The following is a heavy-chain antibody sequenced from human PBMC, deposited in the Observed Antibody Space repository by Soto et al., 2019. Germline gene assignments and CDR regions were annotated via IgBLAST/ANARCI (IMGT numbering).Heavy chain of an antibody. J-gene: IGHJ6*03. CDR1: GDSISSRGYT. Sequence: SETLSLTCGISGDSISSRGYTWTWIRQPPGKGLEWIGYIYPSGASYYNPSLKSRVTISLETSKNRFSLNVKSATAADMAVYYYARAVFSSILYIDFWGQGTTVTVSS. D-gene: IGHD3-10*01. CDR3: ARAVFSSILYIDF. CDR2: IYPSGAS. V-gene: IGHV4-30-2*01.